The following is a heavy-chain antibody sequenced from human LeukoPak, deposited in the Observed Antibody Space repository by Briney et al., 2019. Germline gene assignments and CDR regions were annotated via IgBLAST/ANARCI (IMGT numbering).Heavy chain of an antibody. J-gene: IGHJ6*02. Sequence: GGSLRLSCAASGFAFSDSWMSWVRQAPGKGLEWVANMNQDGSEKDYVDSVKGRFTISRDNARNSPYLQMGSLRAEDTAVYYCATYTHWVAGDVWGQGTTVTVSS. CDR3: ATYTHWVAGDV. V-gene: IGHV3-7*01. CDR1: GFAFSDSW. D-gene: IGHD3-16*01. CDR2: MNQDGSEK.